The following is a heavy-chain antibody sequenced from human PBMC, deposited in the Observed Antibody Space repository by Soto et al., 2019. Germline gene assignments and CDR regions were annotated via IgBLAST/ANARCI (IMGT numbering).Heavy chain of an antibody. Sequence: QVQLQESGPGLVKPSQTLSLTCTVSGGSISSGDYYWSWIRQPPGKGLEWIGYIYYSGSTYYNPSLKSRVTISVDTSKNQFSPKLSSVTAADTAVYYCAREMVYSYGHWYFDLWGRGTLVTVSS. D-gene: IGHD5-18*01. CDR1: GGSISSGDYY. CDR2: IYYSGST. V-gene: IGHV4-30-4*01. J-gene: IGHJ2*01. CDR3: AREMVYSYGHWYFDL.